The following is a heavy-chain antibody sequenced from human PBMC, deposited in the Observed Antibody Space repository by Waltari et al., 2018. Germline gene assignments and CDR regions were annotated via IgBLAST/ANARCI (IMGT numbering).Heavy chain of an antibody. CDR1: GGSISSSSYY. D-gene: IGHD4-17*01. Sequence: QLQLQESGPGLVKPSETLSLTCTVSGGSISSSSYYWGWIRQPPGKGLEWIGSIYYSRSTYYNPSLKSRVTISVDTSKNQFSLKLSSVTAADTAVYYCASPATVTTSEDYWGQGTLVTVSS. J-gene: IGHJ4*02. CDR2: IYYSRST. CDR3: ASPATVTTSEDY. V-gene: IGHV4-39*01.